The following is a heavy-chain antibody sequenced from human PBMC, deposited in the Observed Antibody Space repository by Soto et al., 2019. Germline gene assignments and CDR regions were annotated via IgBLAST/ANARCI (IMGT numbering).Heavy chain of an antibody. V-gene: IGHV1-69*12. CDR1: GGTFSSYA. CDR3: ARGAGYCISTSCYADYYYYGMDV. CDR2: IIPIFGTA. D-gene: IGHD2-2*01. J-gene: IGHJ6*02. Sequence: QVQLVQSGAEVKKPGSSVKVSCKASGGTFSSYAISWVRQAPGQGLEWMGGIIPIFGTANYAQKFQGRVTITADESTSTAYMELSSLRSEDTAVYYCARGAGYCISTSCYADYYYYGMDVWGQGTTVTVSS.